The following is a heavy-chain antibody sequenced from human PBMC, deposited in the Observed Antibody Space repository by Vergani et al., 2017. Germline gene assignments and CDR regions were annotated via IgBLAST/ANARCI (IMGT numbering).Heavy chain of an antibody. CDR2: INPNTGDT. Sequence: QVQLVQSGSEVKKPGASVKVSCKASGYNFNTYYIHWVRQAPGQGLEWMGLINPNTGDTNFANKFQGRVTMTRDTSANTVYVEGTRLTSDDTAIHYCSRGPTPPPWVGEYYYYGMDVWGQGTTVIVSS. CDR3: SRGPTPPPWVGEYYYYGMDV. CDR1: GYNFNTYY. D-gene: IGHD3-10*01. J-gene: IGHJ6*02. V-gene: IGHV1-2*07.